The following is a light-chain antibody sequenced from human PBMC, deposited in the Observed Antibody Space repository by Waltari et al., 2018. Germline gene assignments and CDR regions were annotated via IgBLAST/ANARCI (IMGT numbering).Light chain of an antibody. CDR2: KAS. Sequence: DIQMTQSPSTLSASVGDTVTITCRASQGIGIWLAWYQQNPGRAPRLLIYKASILQTGVPSRFSGSGYGTEFTLTIANLQPDDFATYFCHQCNTYSTFGQGTKVEIK. CDR3: HQCNTYST. V-gene: IGKV1-5*03. CDR1: QGIGIW. J-gene: IGKJ1*01.